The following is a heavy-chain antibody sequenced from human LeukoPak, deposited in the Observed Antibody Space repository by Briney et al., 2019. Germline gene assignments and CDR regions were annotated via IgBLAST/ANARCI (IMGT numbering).Heavy chain of an antibody. CDR2: ISASGGTT. V-gene: IGHV3-23*01. D-gene: IGHD3-9*01. CDR1: GLSFSSYA. Sequence: GGSLRLSCAASGLSFSSYAMGWVGQAPGMGLKWVSGISASGGTTKYAASVKGRFTISRDNSKNTLYLQMNSLRAEHTAVYFCAKETGILTPFDCWGQGTLVTVSS. J-gene: IGHJ4*02. CDR3: AKETGILTPFDC.